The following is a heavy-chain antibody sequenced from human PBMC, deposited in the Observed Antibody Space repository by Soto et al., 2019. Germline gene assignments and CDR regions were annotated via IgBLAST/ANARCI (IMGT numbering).Heavy chain of an antibody. CDR2: IYYSGST. Sequence: KPSETLSLTCTVSGGSISSGDYYWSWIRQPPGKGLEWIGYIYYSGSTYYNPSLKSRVTISVDTSKNQFSLKLSSVTAADTAVYYCARERGFPVRGVIGAPLDVWGQGTTVTVSS. CDR3: ARERGFPVRGVIGAPLDV. J-gene: IGHJ6*02. CDR1: GGSISSGDYY. V-gene: IGHV4-30-4*01. D-gene: IGHD3-10*01.